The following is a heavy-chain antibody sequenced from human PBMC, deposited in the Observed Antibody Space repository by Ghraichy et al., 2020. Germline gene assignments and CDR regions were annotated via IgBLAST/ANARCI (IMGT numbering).Heavy chain of an antibody. V-gene: IGHV3-7*01. CDR1: GFTFSSYW. CDR3: ARDVGIAVAGPYYYYYGMDV. J-gene: IGHJ6*02. D-gene: IGHD6-19*01. Sequence: GGSLRLSCAASGFTFSSYWMSWVRQAPGKGLEWVANIKQDGSEKYYVDSVKGRFTISRDNAKNSLYLQMNSLRAEDTAVYYCARDVGIAVAGPYYYYYGMDVWGQGTTVTVSS. CDR2: IKQDGSEK.